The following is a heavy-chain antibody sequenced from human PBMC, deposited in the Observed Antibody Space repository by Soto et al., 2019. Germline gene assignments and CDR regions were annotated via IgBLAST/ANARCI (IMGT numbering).Heavy chain of an antibody. Sequence: SETLSLTCAVYGRSFSGYYWSWIRQPPGKGLEWIGEINHSGSTNYNQSLKSRVTISVDTSKNQFSLKLSSVTAADTAVYYCARHPKDSRYSRNNWFAPWGQGTLVTVSS. CDR3: ARHPKDSRYSRNNWFAP. V-gene: IGHV4-34*01. CDR2: INHSGST. D-gene: IGHD6-13*01. CDR1: GRSFSGYY. J-gene: IGHJ5*02.